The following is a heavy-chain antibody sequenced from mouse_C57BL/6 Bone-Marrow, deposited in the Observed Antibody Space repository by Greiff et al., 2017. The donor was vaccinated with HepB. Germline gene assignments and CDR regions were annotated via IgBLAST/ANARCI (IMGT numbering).Heavy chain of an antibody. J-gene: IGHJ2*01. CDR3: ARHEGGDFLGPYYFDY. V-gene: IGHV1-62-2*01. CDR1: GYTFTEYT. CDR2: FYPGSGSI. D-gene: IGHD4-1*01. Sequence: VKLQQSGAELVKPGASVKLSCKASGYTFTEYTIHWVKQRSGQGLEWIGWFYPGSGSIKYNEKFKDKATLTADKSSSTVYMELSRLTSEDSAVYFCARHEGGDFLGPYYFDYWGQGTTLTVSS.